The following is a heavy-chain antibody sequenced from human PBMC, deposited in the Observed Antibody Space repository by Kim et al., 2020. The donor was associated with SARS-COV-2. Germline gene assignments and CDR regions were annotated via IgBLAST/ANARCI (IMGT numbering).Heavy chain of an antibody. J-gene: IGHJ5*02. Sequence: DSGKGRFTISRDNSKNTLYLQMNSLRAEDTAVYYWARDGSGSYFSGFDPWGQGTLVTVSS. V-gene: IGHV3-30*01. D-gene: IGHD3-10*01. CDR3: ARDGSGSYFSGFDP.